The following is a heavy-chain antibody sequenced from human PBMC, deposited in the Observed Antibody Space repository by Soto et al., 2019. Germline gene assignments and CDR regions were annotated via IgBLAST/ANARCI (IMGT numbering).Heavy chain of an antibody. CDR2: IYYSGST. CDR1: GGSISSGGYY. J-gene: IGHJ4*02. D-gene: IGHD2-2*01. V-gene: IGHV4-31*03. Sequence: QVQLQESGPGLVKPSQTLSLTCTVSGGSISSGGYYWSWIRQHPGKDLEWIGYIYYSGSTYYNPSLKSRVTISVDTSKNQFSLKLSSVTAADTAVYYCARVIEGVVVPAAYFDYWGQGTLVTVSS. CDR3: ARVIEGVVVPAAYFDY.